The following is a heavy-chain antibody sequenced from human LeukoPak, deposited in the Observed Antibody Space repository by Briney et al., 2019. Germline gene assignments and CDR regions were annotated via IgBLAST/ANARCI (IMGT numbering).Heavy chain of an antibody. V-gene: IGHV3-13*01. CDR1: GFTFSSYG. CDR3: ARAGGNWNAVWYFDY. Sequence: PGGSLRLSCAASGFTFSSYGMHWVRQATGKGLEWVSAIGTAGDTYYPGSVKGRFTISRENAKNSLYLQMNSLRAGDTAVYYCARAGGNWNAVWYFDYWGQGTLVTVSS. J-gene: IGHJ4*02. D-gene: IGHD1-1*01. CDR2: IGTAGDT.